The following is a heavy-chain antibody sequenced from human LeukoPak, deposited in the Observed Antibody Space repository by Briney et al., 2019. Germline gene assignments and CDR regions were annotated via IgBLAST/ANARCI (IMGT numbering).Heavy chain of an antibody. CDR3: ASWAGTTAGFSGPFDF. D-gene: IGHD6-25*01. CDR1: GFTFSSYA. J-gene: IGHJ4*02. V-gene: IGHV3-48*01. Sequence: PGGSLRLSCAASGFTFSSYAMSWVRQAPGKGLEWISHIRSSSSTSTTYYADSVKGRFTISRDDAKNSLYLQMNSLRGEDTAVYYCASWAGTTAGFSGPFDFWGQGTLVTVSS. CDR2: IRSSSSTSTT.